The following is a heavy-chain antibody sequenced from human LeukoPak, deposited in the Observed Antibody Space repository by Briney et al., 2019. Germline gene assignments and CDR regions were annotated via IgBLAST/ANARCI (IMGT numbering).Heavy chain of an antibody. Sequence: SETLSLTCTVSGGSISSFYWSWIRQPPGKGLEWIGYIYYSGSTNYNPSLKSRVTISVDTSKNQFSLKLSSVTAADTAVYYCARGQWKLPVGFDYWGQGTLVTVSS. D-gene: IGHD1-26*01. CDR1: GGSISSFY. V-gene: IGHV4-59*01. CDR3: ARGQWKLPVGFDY. J-gene: IGHJ4*02. CDR2: IYYSGST.